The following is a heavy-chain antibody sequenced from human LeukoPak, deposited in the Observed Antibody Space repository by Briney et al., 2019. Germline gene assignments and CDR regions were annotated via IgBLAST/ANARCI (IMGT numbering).Heavy chain of an antibody. CDR2: IKQDGSET. D-gene: IGHD2-15*01. Sequence: GGSLRLSCVASGLTFSNFWMTWLRQAPGKGLEWVANIKQDGSETYYLDSVRGRFTISRDNAKNSMYLQMNSLRAEDTAVYYCVGCSGGTCSDFDYWGRGTLVTVSS. CDR1: GLTFSNFW. J-gene: IGHJ4*02. CDR3: VGCSGGTCSDFDY. V-gene: IGHV3-7*01.